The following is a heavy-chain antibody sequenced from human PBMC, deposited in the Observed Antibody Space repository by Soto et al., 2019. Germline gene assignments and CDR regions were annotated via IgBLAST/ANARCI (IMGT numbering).Heavy chain of an antibody. V-gene: IGHV1-69*01. J-gene: IGHJ6*02. CDR2: IIPIFGTA. CDR3: ARWVTPPLDYYYCMDV. CDR1: GGTFSSYA. Sequence: QVQLVQSGAEVKKPGSSVKVSCKASGGTFSSYAISWVRQAPGQGLEWMGGIIPIFGTANYAQKFQGRVTITGDESTSTAYTELSSLISADTAVYYCARWVTPPLDYYYCMDVWGQGTTVTVSS. D-gene: IGHD2-21*02.